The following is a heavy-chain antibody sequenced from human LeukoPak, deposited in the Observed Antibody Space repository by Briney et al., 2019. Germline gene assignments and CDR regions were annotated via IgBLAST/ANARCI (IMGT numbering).Heavy chain of an antibody. CDR1: GFTFSSYS. CDR2: ISSSSSTI. CDR3: ARSCDGDCYPRESAFDI. Sequence: GGSLRLSCAASGFTFSSYSMNWVRQAPGKGLEWVSYISSSSSTIYYADSVKGRFTISRDNAKNSLYLQMNSLGAEDTAVYFCARSCDGDCYPRESAFDIWGQGTVVTVSS. V-gene: IGHV3-48*01. D-gene: IGHD2-21*01. J-gene: IGHJ3*02.